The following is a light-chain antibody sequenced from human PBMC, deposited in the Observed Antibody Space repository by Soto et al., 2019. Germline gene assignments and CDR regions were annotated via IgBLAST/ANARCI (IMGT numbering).Light chain of an antibody. J-gene: IGKJ1*01. V-gene: IGKV1-39*01. CDR3: QQTYSFPRT. CDR2: IAS. CDR1: QSITNY. Sequence: DIQMTQSPSSLSASVGDRVTITCRASQSITNYLNWYQQKPGRAPKLLTYIASSLQSGVPSRFSGSGSGTDFTLTISSLQPEDFATYYCQQTYSFPRTFGQGTRVEIK.